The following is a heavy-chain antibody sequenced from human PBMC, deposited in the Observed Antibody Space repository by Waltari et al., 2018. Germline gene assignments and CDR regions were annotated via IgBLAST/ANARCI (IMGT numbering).Heavy chain of an antibody. J-gene: IGHJ6*02. Sequence: QVQLQESGPGLVKPSETLSLTCAVSGGSISSSNWWSWIRQPPGKGLEWIGYISGSSGSTYYNPSLKSRVTISTDTSKNQFSLKLSSVTAADTAVYYCAREYSNYYGLDSWGQGVVVTVSS. CDR1: GGSISSSNW. D-gene: IGHD4-4*01. CDR2: ISGSSGST. V-gene: IGHV4-4*02. CDR3: AREYSNYYGLDS.